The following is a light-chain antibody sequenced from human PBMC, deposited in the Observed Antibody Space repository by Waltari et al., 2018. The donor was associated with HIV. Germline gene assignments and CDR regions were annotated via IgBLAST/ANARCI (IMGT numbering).Light chain of an antibody. CDR2: DAS. CDR1: QSISSN. V-gene: IGKV3-15*01. Sequence: EIVMTQSPATLSVSPGQRATVSCWASQSISSNLAWYQQRPGQAPRLLVYDASTRVAGIPARFSASGFATEFTLTISSLQSEDFASYYCQQTYNTRGYTFGQGTKLEI. J-gene: IGKJ2*01. CDR3: QQTYNTRGYT.